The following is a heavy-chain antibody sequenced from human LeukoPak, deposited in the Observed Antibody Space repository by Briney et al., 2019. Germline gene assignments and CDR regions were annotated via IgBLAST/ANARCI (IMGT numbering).Heavy chain of an antibody. D-gene: IGHD5/OR15-5a*01. CDR1: GASISSSSYY. CDR2: IYYSGST. CDR3: ARQTPCLYFDN. Sequence: PSETLSLTCTVSGASISSSSYYWGWIRQPPGKGLEWIGNIYYSGSTYCNPSLKSRVTISVDTSKNQFSLKLSSVTVEDTAVYYCARQTPCLYFDNSGQGTLVTVSS. J-gene: IGHJ4*02. V-gene: IGHV4-39*01.